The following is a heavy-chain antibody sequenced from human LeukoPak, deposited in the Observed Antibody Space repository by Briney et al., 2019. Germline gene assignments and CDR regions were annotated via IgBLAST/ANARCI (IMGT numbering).Heavy chain of an antibody. CDR1: GFTFSSYS. V-gene: IGHV3-21*01. CDR3: ARGANRLSGAFDI. Sequence: PGGSLRLSRAASGFTFSSYSMNWVRQAPGKGLEWVSSISSSSSYIYYADSVKGRFTISGDNAKNSLYLQMNSLRAEDTAVYYCARGANRLSGAFDIWGQGTMVTVSS. J-gene: IGHJ3*02. D-gene: IGHD1-14*01. CDR2: ISSSSSYI.